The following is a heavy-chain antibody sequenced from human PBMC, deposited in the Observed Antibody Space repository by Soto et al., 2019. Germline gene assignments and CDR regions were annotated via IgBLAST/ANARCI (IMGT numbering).Heavy chain of an antibody. Sequence: SSVKVSCKASGYTFTSYGISWVRQAPGQGLEWMGWISAYNGNTNYAQKLQGRVTMTTDTSTSTAYMELRSLRSDDTAVYYCAREYYYDSSGPEQDYGMDVWGQGTTVTVSS. CDR3: AREYYYDSSGPEQDYGMDV. J-gene: IGHJ6*02. CDR2: ISAYNGNT. CDR1: GYTFTSYG. V-gene: IGHV1-18*01. D-gene: IGHD3-22*01.